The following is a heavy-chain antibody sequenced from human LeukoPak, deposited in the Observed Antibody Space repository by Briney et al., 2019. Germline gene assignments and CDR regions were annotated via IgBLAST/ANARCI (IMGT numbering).Heavy chain of an antibody. Sequence: GGSLRLSCAASGLTLSRYWMHCVRQAPGKGLVWVSRINNDGSSTTYADSVKGRFTISRDNSKNTLYLQMNSLRAEDTAVYYCAKDGGNLVTIFGVVIVPYYFDYWGQGTLVTVSS. CDR2: INNDGSST. CDR1: GLTLSRYW. J-gene: IGHJ4*02. CDR3: AKDGGNLVTIFGVVIVPYYFDY. V-gene: IGHV3-74*01. D-gene: IGHD3-3*01.